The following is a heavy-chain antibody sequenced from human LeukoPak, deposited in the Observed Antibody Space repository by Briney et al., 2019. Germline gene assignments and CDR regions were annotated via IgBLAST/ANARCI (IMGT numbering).Heavy chain of an antibody. Sequence: GGSLRLSCATSGFTLSNAWMTWVRQAPGKGLEWVGRIRSKIDGGTTDYGVPVKGRFTISRDDSKNTLYLQMNSLKTEDTAVYYCATISAPGGYRRGAVDYWGQGTLVTVSS. CDR2: IRSKIDGGTT. J-gene: IGHJ4*02. CDR3: ATISAPGGYRRGAVDY. V-gene: IGHV3-15*01. D-gene: IGHD1-26*01. CDR1: GFTLSNAW.